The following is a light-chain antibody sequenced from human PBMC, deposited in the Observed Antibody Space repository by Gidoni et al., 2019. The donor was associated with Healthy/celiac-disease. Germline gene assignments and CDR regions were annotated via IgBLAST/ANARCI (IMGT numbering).Light chain of an antibody. CDR3: CSYAGSSTWV. CDR1: SSDVGSYNL. V-gene: IGLV2-23*01. Sequence: QSALTQHASVSGPPGQSITISCTGTSSDVGSYNLDSWYQQHPGKAPKLMVYEGSKRPSGVSNRFSGSKSGNTASLAIAGLRAEDEADYFCCSYAGSSTWVFGGGTKLTVL. CDR2: EGS. J-gene: IGLJ3*02.